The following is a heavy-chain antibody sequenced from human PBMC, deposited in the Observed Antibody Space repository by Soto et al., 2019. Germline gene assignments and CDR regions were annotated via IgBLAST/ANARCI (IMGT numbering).Heavy chain of an antibody. CDR3: PKGTAVAYQLFDS. CDR2: ISHDGSDR. CDR1: GFTFTDYG. D-gene: IGHD6-19*01. Sequence: QVELVESGGGVVQPGRSLRLSCEASGFTFTDYGMHWVRQAPSKGLEWVAAISHDGSDRYYADSVKSRFTISRDNSKNTLYLQMTSLRSEDTAIYYCPKGTAVAYQLFDSWGQGTLVTVSS. V-gene: IGHV3-30*18. J-gene: IGHJ5*01.